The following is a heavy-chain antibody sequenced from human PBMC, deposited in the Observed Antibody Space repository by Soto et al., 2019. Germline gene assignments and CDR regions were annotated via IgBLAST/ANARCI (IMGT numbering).Heavy chain of an antibody. J-gene: IGHJ6*02. Sequence: QVQLVESGGGVVQPGKSLRLSCAASGFTFSSYGMHWVRQAPGKGLEWVGLISYDGNNKFYADSVKGRFTISRDNSKNTLCLQMNSLRAEDTALYYCAKDIEEVVYYYGMDVWGQGTTVTVSS. D-gene: IGHD1-26*01. V-gene: IGHV3-30*18. CDR1: GFTFSSYG. CDR2: ISYDGNNK. CDR3: AKDIEEVVYYYGMDV.